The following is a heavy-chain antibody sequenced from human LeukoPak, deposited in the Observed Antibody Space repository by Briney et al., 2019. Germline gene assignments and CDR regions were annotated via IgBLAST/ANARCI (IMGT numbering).Heavy chain of an antibody. CDR1: GVSISSGDYY. CDR2: ISYSGNT. D-gene: IGHD3-9*01. J-gene: IGHJ4*02. CDR3: ARVGAADIHLDY. Sequence: SETLSLTCTVSGVSISSGDYYWSWIRQPPGKGLEWIGYISYSGNTYCNPSLKSRVTISIDTSKGQFSLKLNSVTAADTAVYHCARVGAADIHLDYWGQGTLVTVSS. V-gene: IGHV4-30-4*01.